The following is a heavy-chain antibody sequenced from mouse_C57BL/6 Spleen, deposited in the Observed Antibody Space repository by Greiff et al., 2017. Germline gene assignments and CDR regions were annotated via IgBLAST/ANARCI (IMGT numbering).Heavy chain of an antibody. CDR2: ISSGSSTI. CDR1: GFTFSDYG. D-gene: IGHD2-3*01. V-gene: IGHV5-17*01. J-gene: IGHJ4*01. Sequence: EVQLLESGGGLVKPGGSLKFSCAASGFTFSDYGMHWVRQAPEKGLEWVAYISSGSSTINYADKVKGRFTISRDNSKNTLFLQVTSLRSEDTAMDYCVRQGWLLEAMDYWGQGTSVTVSS. CDR3: VRQGWLLEAMDY.